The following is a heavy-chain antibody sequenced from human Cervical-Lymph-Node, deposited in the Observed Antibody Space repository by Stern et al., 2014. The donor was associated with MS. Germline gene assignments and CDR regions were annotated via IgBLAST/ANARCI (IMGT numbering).Heavy chain of an antibody. J-gene: IGHJ3*02. CDR1: GGTFSSYA. V-gene: IGHV1-69*01. Sequence: QVQLVESEAEVKKPGSSVKVSCKASGGTFSSYAITWVRQAPGRGLEWMGEIIPMFGTTKYAQKFQGRVTIIADGSTTTAYMELSSLRSEDTAVYYCARRDYYDSSGYYGDAFDIWGQGTMVTVSS. D-gene: IGHD3-22*01. CDR3: ARRDYYDSSGYYGDAFDI. CDR2: IIPMFGTT.